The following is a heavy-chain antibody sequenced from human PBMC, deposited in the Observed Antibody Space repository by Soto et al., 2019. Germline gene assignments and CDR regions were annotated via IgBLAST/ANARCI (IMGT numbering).Heavy chain of an antibody. Sequence: PXGSLRLSCAASGFTFSSYCMSWVRPAPGKGLEWVANIKQDGSEKYYVDSVKGRFTISRDNAKNSLYLQMNSLRAEDTAVYYCARSPSVLRFLEWLSNYYYYYGMDVWGQGTTVTVSS. CDR1: GFTFSSYC. CDR2: IKQDGSEK. J-gene: IGHJ6*02. V-gene: IGHV3-7*03. D-gene: IGHD3-3*01. CDR3: ARSPSVLRFLEWLSNYYYYYGMDV.